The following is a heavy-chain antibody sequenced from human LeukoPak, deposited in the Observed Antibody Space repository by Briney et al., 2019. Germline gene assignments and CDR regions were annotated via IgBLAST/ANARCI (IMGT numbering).Heavy chain of an antibody. Sequence: ASVKVSCKASGYTFTSYGISWVRQAPGQGLEWMGWISAYNGNTNYAQKLQGRVTMTTDTSTSTAYMELRSLRSDDTAVYYCARQEFLTVTTSSRSVYFDYWGQGTLVTVSS. D-gene: IGHD4-17*01. CDR3: ARQEFLTVTTSSRSVYFDY. CDR1: GYTFTSYG. CDR2: ISAYNGNT. J-gene: IGHJ4*02. V-gene: IGHV1-18*01.